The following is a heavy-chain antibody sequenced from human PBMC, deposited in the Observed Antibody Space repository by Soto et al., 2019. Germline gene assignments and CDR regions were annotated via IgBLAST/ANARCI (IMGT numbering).Heavy chain of an antibody. V-gene: IGHV1-58*02. CDR2: IVVGSGST. D-gene: IGHD3-10*01. CDR1: GFTFTKSA. CDR3: AAGSVEGGKYYDDSGNYYGKSIFDC. J-gene: IGHJ4*02. Sequence: QMQLVQSGPEVKKPGTSVKVSCKASGFTFTKSAMQWVRQARGQRLEWIGWIVVGSGSTNNAQKFPQRVTITRDMSTSTAYMGLRRLRSADTAVYYGAAGSVEGGKYYDDSGNYYGKSIFDCWGQGTLVTVSS.